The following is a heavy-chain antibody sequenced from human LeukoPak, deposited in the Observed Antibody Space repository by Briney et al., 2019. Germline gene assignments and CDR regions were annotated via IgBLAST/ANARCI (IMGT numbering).Heavy chain of an antibody. D-gene: IGHD3-22*01. Sequence: AETLSLTCTVSGDAITGSTYYWGWIRQPPGKGLEWIGSMYYSGSTYSNPSLKSRVTMSADTSKNQFSLKLSSVSAADTAVYYCARQYYDRTGYYYFDYWDQGTLVSVSS. J-gene: IGHJ4*02. CDR2: MYYSGST. CDR1: GDAITGSTYY. CDR3: ARQYYDRTGYYYFDY. V-gene: IGHV4-39*01.